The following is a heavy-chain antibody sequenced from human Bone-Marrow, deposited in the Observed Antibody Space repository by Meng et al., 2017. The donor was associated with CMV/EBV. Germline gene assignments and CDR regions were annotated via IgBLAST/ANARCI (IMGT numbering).Heavy chain of an antibody. J-gene: IGHJ5*01. CDR3: ANSRYSSSWYDF. CDR2: INPNSGGT. D-gene: IGHD5-18*01. CDR1: EYTLTDYY. Sequence: ASVKVSCKSSEYTLTDYYVHWVRQAPGQGLEWVGWINPNSGGTNYAQKFQGRVTMTTDTSISTAYMELSNLTSDDTAVFYCANSRYSSSWYDFWGQGTLVTVSS. V-gene: IGHV1-2*02.